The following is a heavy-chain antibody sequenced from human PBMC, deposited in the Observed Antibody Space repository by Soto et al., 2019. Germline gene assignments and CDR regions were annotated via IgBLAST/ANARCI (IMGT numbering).Heavy chain of an antibody. CDR3: AKNLHRTLWMAPLDP. J-gene: IGHJ5*02. D-gene: IGHD2-21*01. CDR1: GFTFSTYG. CDR2: ISYDGSNK. Sequence: QVQLVESGGGVVQPGRSLRLSCAGSGFTFSTYGMHWVRQAPGKGLEWVAVISYDGSNKYYADSVKGRFTISRDNCKNTVYLQMNSLRSEDSAVYYCAKNLHRTLWMAPLDPWGKGTLVTFSS. V-gene: IGHV3-30*18.